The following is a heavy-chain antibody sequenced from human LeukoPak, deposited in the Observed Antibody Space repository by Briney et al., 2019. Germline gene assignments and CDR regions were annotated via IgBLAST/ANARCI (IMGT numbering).Heavy chain of an antibody. CDR1: GFTFISEV. V-gene: IGHV3-23*01. CDR2: ISGSGNVT. CDR3: AKGGTFFDF. D-gene: IGHD3-3*01. Sequence: GGSLRLSCAASGFTFISEVMTWVRQAPGKGLEWVASISGSGNVTYYPDSVKGRFTISRHNFKNTLLLQMNSLRVEDTAIYLCAKGGTFFDFWGQGALVTVSS. J-gene: IGHJ4*02.